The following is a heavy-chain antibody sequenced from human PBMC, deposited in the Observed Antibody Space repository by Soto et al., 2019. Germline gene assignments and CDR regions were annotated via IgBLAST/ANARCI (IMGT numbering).Heavy chain of an antibody. D-gene: IGHD3-10*01. CDR3: AREGRSAAPQAGFDL. CDR1: GGSISSNNW. CDR2: IYHSGNT. J-gene: IGHJ4*02. Sequence: SETLSLTCAVSGGSISSNNWWSWVRQPPGKGLEWIGQIYHSGNTHYSPSLESRVTISVDTSKNQFSIKLTSVTVADTAVYYCAREGRSAAPQAGFDLWGQGTLVTVSS. V-gene: IGHV4-4*02.